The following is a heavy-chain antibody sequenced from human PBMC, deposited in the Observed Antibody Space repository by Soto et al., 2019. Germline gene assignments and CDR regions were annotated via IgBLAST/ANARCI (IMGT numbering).Heavy chain of an antibody. J-gene: IGHJ4*02. D-gene: IGHD6-13*01. CDR1: GGSISSYY. Sequence: SETLSLTCTVSGGSISSYYWSWIRQPPGKGLEWIGYIYYSGSTNYNPSLKSRVTISVDTSKNQFSLKLSSETAADTAVYYCAKSMPYSSSWYYFDYWGQGTLVTVSS. CDR3: AKSMPYSSSWYYFDY. CDR2: IYYSGST. V-gene: IGHV4-59*01.